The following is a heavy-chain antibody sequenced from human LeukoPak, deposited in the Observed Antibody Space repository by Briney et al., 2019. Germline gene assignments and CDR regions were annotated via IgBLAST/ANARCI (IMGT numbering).Heavy chain of an antibody. CDR1: GFTFSSYA. Sequence: GGSLRLSCAASGFTFSSYAMSWVRQAPGKGLEWVSAISGSGGSTYYADSVKGRFTISRDNSKNTLYLQMNSLRAEDTAVYYCAKDMTGGLVLMVYARSNWFDPWGQGTLVTVSS. CDR2: ISGSGGST. CDR3: AKDMTGGLVLMVYARSNWFDP. V-gene: IGHV3-23*01. J-gene: IGHJ5*02. D-gene: IGHD2-8*01.